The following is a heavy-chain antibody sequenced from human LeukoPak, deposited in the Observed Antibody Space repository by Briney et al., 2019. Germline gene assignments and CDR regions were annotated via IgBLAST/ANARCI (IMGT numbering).Heavy chain of an antibody. CDR2: IWYDGSNK. CDR3: ASDPFDSSGYYPLDY. V-gene: IGHV3-33*01. D-gene: IGHD3-22*01. Sequence: GGSLRLSCAASGFTFSSYGMHWVRQAPGKGLEWVAVIWYDGSNKYYADSVKGRFTISRDNSKNTLYLQMNSLRAEDTAVYYCASDPFDSSGYYPLDYWGQGTLVTVSS. J-gene: IGHJ4*02. CDR1: GFTFSSYG.